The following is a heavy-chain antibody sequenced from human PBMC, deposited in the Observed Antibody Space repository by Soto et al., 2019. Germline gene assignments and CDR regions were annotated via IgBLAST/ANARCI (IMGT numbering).Heavy chain of an antibody. CDR3: ARVHLTGPLPS. CDR2: IFHSGTT. CDR1: GGSVSSGSYY. J-gene: IGHJ1*01. D-gene: IGHD7-27*01. V-gene: IGHV4-61*01. Sequence: SETLSLTCTVSGGSVSSGSYYWSWIRQPPGKGLEWIGNIFHSGTTNYNASLRSRVSMSVDTPTNQFSLKLMSVTAADTAVYYCARVHLTGPLPSWGQGNLVTGSS.